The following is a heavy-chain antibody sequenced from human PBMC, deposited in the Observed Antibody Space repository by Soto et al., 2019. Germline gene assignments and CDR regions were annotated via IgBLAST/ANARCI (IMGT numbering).Heavy chain of an antibody. CDR3: ARLVGNSWLNH. Sequence: QVQLQQSGPGLVKPSQTLSLTCAISGDSVSSNDAVWNWIRQSPSRGLEWLGRTYYRSIWQTEYAACVKGRMTINPDASKNHFSLQLNSVTPEDTGMYYCARLVGNSWLNHWGQGTLVTVSA. D-gene: IGHD6-13*01. CDR2: TYYRSIWQT. CDR1: GDSVSSNDAV. V-gene: IGHV6-1*01. J-gene: IGHJ5*02.